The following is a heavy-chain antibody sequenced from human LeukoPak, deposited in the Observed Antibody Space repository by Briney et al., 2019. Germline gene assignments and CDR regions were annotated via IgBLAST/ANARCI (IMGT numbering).Heavy chain of an antibody. J-gene: IGHJ4*02. Sequence: PGGSLRLSCAASGFTFSGFAMSWVRRTPGKGLEWVSGISGSGDNTLYADSVKGRFTISRDSSKNTLYLEMNSLRAEDTAIYYCAKSLQVLRYFDWLLVFDYWGQGTLVTVSS. CDR2: ISGSGDNT. V-gene: IGHV3-23*01. CDR1: GFTFSGFA. CDR3: AKSLQVLRYFDWLLVFDY. D-gene: IGHD3-9*01.